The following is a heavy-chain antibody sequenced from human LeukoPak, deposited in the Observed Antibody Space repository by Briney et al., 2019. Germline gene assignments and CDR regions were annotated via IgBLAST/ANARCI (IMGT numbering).Heavy chain of an antibody. D-gene: IGHD5-24*01. CDR1: GFTLTNYA. J-gene: IGHJ4*02. CDR2: LGTAGDT. CDR3: ARQSTPHGNFDY. Sequence: GGSLRLSCAASGFTLTNYAMHWVRQPAGEGLEWVSALGTAGDTFYPGSVKGRFTISRDNAKKSLFLQMNSLRVEDTAIYYCARQSTPHGNFDYWGQGALVTVSS. V-gene: IGHV3-13*01.